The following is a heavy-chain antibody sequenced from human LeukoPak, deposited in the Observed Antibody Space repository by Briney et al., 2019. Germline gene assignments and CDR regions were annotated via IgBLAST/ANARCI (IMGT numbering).Heavy chain of an antibody. Sequence: SETLSLTCTVSGGSVSSYWTWIRQPPGEGLQWIGYIFYSGSSNYNASLRSRVAISVDTSKNQFSLKLTSVTAADTAVYYCAGRAARFFDYWGQGILVTVSS. V-gene: IGHV4-59*02. CDR1: GGSVSSY. CDR3: AGRAARFFDY. D-gene: IGHD6-25*01. CDR2: IFYSGSS. J-gene: IGHJ4*02.